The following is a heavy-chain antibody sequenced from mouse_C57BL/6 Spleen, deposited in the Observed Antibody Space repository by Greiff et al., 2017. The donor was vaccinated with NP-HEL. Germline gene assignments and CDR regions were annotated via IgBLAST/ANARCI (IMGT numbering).Heavy chain of an antibody. J-gene: IGHJ2*01. V-gene: IGHV1-69*01. CDR1: GYTFTSYW. CDR3: ARDSDGNYDFDY. Sequence: KESCKASGYTFTSYWMHWVKQRPGQGLEWIGEIDPSDSYTNYNQKFKGKSTLTVDKSSSTAYMQLSSLTSEDSAVYYCARDSDGNYDFDYWGQGTTLTVSS. D-gene: IGHD2-1*01. CDR2: IDPSDSYT.